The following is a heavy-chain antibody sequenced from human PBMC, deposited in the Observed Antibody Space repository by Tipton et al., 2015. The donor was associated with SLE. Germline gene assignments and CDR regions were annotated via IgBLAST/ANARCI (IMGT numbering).Heavy chain of an antibody. D-gene: IGHD5-18*01. Sequence: GLVKPSETLSLTCAVYGGSFSGYYWSWIRQPPGKGLEWIGSIYYSGSTYYNPSLKSRVTISVDTSKNQFSLKLSSVTAADTAVYYCVRAGDTDAFDIWGQGTMVTVSS. CDR3: VRAGDTDAFDI. J-gene: IGHJ3*02. CDR2: IYYSGST. CDR1: GGSFSGYY. V-gene: IGHV4-34*01.